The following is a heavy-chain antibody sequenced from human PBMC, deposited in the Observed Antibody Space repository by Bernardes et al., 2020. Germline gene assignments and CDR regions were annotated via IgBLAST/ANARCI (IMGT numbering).Heavy chain of an antibody. D-gene: IGHD3-22*01. V-gene: IGHV3-53*01. CDR2: IYSGGST. Sequence: GGSLRLSCAASGFTVSSNYMSWVRQAPGKGLEWVSVIYSGGSTYYADSVKGRFTISRDNSKNTLYLQMNSLRAEDTAVYYCARSPAGLFGLSGMDVWGKGTTVTVSS. CDR1: GFTVSSNY. J-gene: IGHJ6*04. CDR3: ARSPAGLFGLSGMDV.